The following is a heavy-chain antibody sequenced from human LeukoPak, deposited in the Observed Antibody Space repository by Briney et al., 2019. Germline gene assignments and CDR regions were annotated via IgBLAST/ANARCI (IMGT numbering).Heavy chain of an antibody. V-gene: IGHV3-21*01. CDR2: ISSSSSYI. Sequence: GGSLRLSCAASGFTFSSYSMNWARQAPGKGLEWVSSISSSSSYIYYADSVKGRFTISRDNAKNSLYLQMNSLRAEDTAVYYCARGAQLWLGLSDYWGQGTLVTVSS. D-gene: IGHD5-18*01. CDR3: ARGAQLWLGLSDY. CDR1: GFTFSSYS. J-gene: IGHJ4*02.